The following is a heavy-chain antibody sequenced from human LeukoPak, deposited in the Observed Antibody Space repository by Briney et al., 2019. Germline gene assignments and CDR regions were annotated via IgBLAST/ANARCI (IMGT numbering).Heavy chain of an antibody. CDR1: GFTFSSYW. CDR3: ARGGGINGLWDY. Sequence: TGGSLRLFCAASGFTFSSYWMHWVRQAPGKGLVWVSRIYSDGSSYTADSVKGRFTISRDNAKDTLYLQMNSLRVEDTAVYYCARGGGINGLWDYWGQGTLVTVSS. V-gene: IGHV3-74*03. CDR2: IYSDGSSY. J-gene: IGHJ4*02. D-gene: IGHD1-26*01.